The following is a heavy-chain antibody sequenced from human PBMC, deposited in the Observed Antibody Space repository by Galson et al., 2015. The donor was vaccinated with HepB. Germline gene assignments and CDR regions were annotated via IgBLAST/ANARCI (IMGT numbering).Heavy chain of an antibody. V-gene: IGHV1-69*13. CDR1: GGTFSNYA. CDR3: ARAFSGEPTLQYFFY. Sequence: SVKVSCKASGGTFSNYAISWVRQAPGQGLEWMGGIIPLFGTANYAQKFQGRVTIIADESTSTVYMELRSLRSEDTAVYYRARAFSGEPTLQYFFYWGQGTVATVSS. CDR2: IIPLFGTA. J-gene: IGHJ4*02. D-gene: IGHD3-3*01.